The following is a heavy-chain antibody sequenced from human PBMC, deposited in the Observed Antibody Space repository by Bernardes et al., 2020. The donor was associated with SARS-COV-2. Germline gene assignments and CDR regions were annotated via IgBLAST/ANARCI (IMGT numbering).Heavy chain of an antibody. Sequence: GESLKISCKGSGYSLSNYWVGWVRQMPGKGLEWMGIIYPRDSDTRYSPSFQGQVTLSADPSLRTSLKTRLTISKDTSKNQVVLTMTNMDPVDTATYYCARGNGGSGDNSGYYYVQYYWYFDLWGRGTLVTVSS. CDR1: GYSLSNYW. J-gene: IGHJ2*01. V-gene: IGHV5-51*01. CDR2: IYPRDSDT. CDR3: LTMTNMDPVDTATYYCARGNGGSGDNSGYYYVQYYWYFDL. D-gene: IGHD3-10*02.